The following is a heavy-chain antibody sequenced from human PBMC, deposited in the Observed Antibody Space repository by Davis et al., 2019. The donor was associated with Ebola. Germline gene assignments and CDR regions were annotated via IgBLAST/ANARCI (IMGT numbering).Heavy chain of an antibody. CDR1: GYTFTSYD. J-gene: IGHJ4*02. CDR2: INPSGGST. Sequence: AASVKVSCKASGYTFTSYDINWVRQATGQGLEWMGIINPSGGSTSYAQKFQGRVTMTRDTSTSTVYMELSSLRSEDTAVYYCARDGYYDILTGYPFDYWGQGTLVTVSS. V-gene: IGHV1-46*01. CDR3: ARDGYYDILTGYPFDY. D-gene: IGHD3-9*01.